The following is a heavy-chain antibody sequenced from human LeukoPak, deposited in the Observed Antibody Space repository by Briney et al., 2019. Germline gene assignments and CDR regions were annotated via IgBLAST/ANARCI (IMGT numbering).Heavy chain of an antibody. V-gene: IGHV3-20*04. Sequence: LAGGSLRLSCAASRFTFDYGMSWVRQAPGKGLEWVSGINWNGGSTGYADSVKGRFTISRDNAKNSLYLQMNSLRAEDTALYYCASTTRSTEYYYGSGSYYSYYFDYWGQGTLVTVSS. CDR2: INWNGGST. J-gene: IGHJ4*02. CDR3: ASTTRSTEYYYGSGSYYSYYFDY. CDR1: RFTFDYG. D-gene: IGHD3-10*01.